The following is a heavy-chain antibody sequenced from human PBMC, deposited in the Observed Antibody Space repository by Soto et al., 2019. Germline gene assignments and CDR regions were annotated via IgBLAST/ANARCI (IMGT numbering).Heavy chain of an antibody. J-gene: IGHJ5*02. CDR1: GGTFSSYT. Sequence: QVQLVQSGAEVKKPGSSVKVSCKASGGTFSSYTISWVRQAPGQGLEWMGRIIPILGIANYAQKFQGRVTITADKSTSTAYMELSSLRSQDTAVYYCASEIYYGSGRNTGWFDPWGQGTLVTVSS. D-gene: IGHD3-10*01. CDR3: ASEIYYGSGRNTGWFDP. V-gene: IGHV1-69*02. CDR2: IIPILGIA.